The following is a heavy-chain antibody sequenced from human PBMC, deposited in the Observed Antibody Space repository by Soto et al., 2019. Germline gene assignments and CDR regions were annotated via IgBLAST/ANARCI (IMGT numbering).Heavy chain of an antibody. CDR1: GGSMRNDDW. Sequence: QVQLQESGPGLVEPSGTLSLTCGDSGGSMRNDDWWSWVRQTPGKGLEWIGEISHYGNTNYNPSLKSRVTMSIDTSKNQFSLKVRSSTAADTAMYYCARNGDCTSGICYVGWFDPWGQGTLVSVSS. V-gene: IGHV4-4*02. CDR3: ARNGDCTSGICYVGWFDP. CDR2: ISHYGNT. D-gene: IGHD2-2*01. J-gene: IGHJ5*02.